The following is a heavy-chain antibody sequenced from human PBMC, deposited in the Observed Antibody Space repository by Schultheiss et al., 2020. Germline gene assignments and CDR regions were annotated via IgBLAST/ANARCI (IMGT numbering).Heavy chain of an antibody. CDR2: IYHSGST. CDR1: GGSISSSNW. V-gene: IGHV4-4*02. J-gene: IGHJ1*01. D-gene: IGHD1-26*01. Sequence: SETLSLTCAVSGGSISSSNWWSWVRQPPGKGLEWIGEIYHSGSTNYNPSLKSRVTISVDKSKNQFSLTLNSVTAADTAVYYCASSANDYYVVGIGFWGQGTLVTVS. CDR3: ASSANDYYVVGIGF.